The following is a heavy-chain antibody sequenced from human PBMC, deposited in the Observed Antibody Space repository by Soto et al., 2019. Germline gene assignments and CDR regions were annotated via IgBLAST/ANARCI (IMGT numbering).Heavy chain of an antibody. CDR3: ARDRSRITMIVVVPQTNWFDP. CDR1: ECTFGNYW. J-gene: IGHJ5*02. V-gene: IGHV3-74*01. Sequence: GGSLSLSCTASECTFGNYWVHWVRQTPGKGLVWVSRINSDGSSTSYADSVKGRFTISRDNAKNTLYLQMNSLRAEDTAVYYCARDRSRITMIVVVPQTNWFDPWGQGTLVTVSS. CDR2: INSDGSST. D-gene: IGHD3-22*01.